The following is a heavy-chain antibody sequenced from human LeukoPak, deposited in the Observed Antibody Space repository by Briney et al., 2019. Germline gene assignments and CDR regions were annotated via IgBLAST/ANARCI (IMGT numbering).Heavy chain of an antibody. J-gene: IGHJ4*02. D-gene: IGHD1-7*01. CDR1: GYTFTGYY. CDR2: INPNSGGT. Sequence: GASVKVSCKASGYTFTGYYMHWVRQAPGQGLEWMGRINPNSGGTNYAQKFQGRATMTRDTSISTAYMELTSLRSDDTAVYYCARDQGLTGTTSDFDYWGQGTLVTVSS. V-gene: IGHV1-2*06. CDR3: ARDQGLTGTTSDFDY.